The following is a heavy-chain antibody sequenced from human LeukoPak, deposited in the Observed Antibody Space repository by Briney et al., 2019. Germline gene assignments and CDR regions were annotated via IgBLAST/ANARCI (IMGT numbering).Heavy chain of an antibody. CDR2: IYPGDSDT. V-gene: IGHV5-51*01. CDR1: GYSFTSYG. J-gene: IGHJ6*02. D-gene: IGHD3-3*01. CDR3: ARTLGPVGITLFGVVESGMDV. Sequence: GESLKISCKGSGYSFTSYGIGWVRQMPGKGLEWMGIIYPGDSDTRDSPSFQGQGTISAAKSISTAYLQWSSLKASDTAMYYCARTLGPVGITLFGVVESGMDVWGQGTTVTVSS.